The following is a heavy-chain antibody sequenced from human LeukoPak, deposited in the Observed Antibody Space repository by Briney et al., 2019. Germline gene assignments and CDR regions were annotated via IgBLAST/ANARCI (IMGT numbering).Heavy chain of an antibody. CDR1: GFTFSSYW. CDR3: ASEGYSYGYNYFDY. J-gene: IGHJ4*02. CDR2: IKQDGSEK. D-gene: IGHD5-18*01. Sequence: GGSLRLSCAASGFTFSSYWMSWVRQAPGKGLEWVANIKQDGSEKYYVDSVKGRFTISRDNAKNSLYLQMNSLRAEDTAVYYCASEGYSYGYNYFDYWGQGTLVTVSS. V-gene: IGHV3-7*01.